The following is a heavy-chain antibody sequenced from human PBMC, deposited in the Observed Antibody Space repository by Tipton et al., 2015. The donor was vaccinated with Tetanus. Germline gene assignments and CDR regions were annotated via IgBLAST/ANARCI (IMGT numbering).Heavy chain of an antibody. Sequence: SLRLSCAASGFTFNSYAMHWVRHIPGKGLEWVAVIWYDGNNKYYADSVKGRFTISRDNSKNIMYLQMNNLRADDTALYYCAREMMYSSSAYPPPFDHWGQGTLVTVSS. CDR3: AREMMYSSSAYPPPFDH. CDR1: GFTFNSYA. CDR2: IWYDGNNK. D-gene: IGHD6-6*01. V-gene: IGHV3-33*01. J-gene: IGHJ4*02.